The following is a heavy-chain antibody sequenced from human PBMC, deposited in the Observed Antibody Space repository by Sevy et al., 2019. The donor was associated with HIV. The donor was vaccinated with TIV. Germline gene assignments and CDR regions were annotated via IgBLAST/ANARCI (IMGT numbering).Heavy chain of an antibody. V-gene: IGHV4-34*01. Sequence: SETLSLTCAVYGGSFSGYYRSWIRQPPGKGLEWIGEINHGGSTNYNPSLKSRVTISLDTSKNQFSLKLTSMTAADTALYYCARHCSSISCSHVFDIWGQGTMVTVSS. CDR3: ARHCSSISCSHVFDI. J-gene: IGHJ3*02. D-gene: IGHD2-2*01. CDR2: INHGGST. CDR1: GGSFSGYY.